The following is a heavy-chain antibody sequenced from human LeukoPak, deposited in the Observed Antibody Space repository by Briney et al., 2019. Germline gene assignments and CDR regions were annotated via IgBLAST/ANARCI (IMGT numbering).Heavy chain of an antibody. CDR2: ISSGSTYI. Sequence: GGSLRLSCAASGVTFSSYSMHWVRQAPGKGLEWVSSISSGSTYIYYADSVKGRFTSSRDNAKNSLYLQMSSLRAEDTAVYFCAGSDTTGYSPREWDYWYFDLWGRGTLVTVSS. J-gene: IGHJ2*01. CDR3: AGSDTTGYSPREWDYWYFDL. CDR1: GVTFSSYS. D-gene: IGHD3-9*01. V-gene: IGHV3-21*01.